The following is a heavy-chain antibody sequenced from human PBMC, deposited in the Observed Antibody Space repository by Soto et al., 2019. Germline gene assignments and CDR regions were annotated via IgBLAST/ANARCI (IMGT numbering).Heavy chain of an antibody. D-gene: IGHD2-2*01. CDR2: ISGSGGST. V-gene: IGHV3-23*01. CDR3: AKGQGWSGYCSSTSCQPRGEFDY. J-gene: IGHJ4*02. Sequence: EVQLLESGGGLVQPGGSLRLSCAASGFTFSSYAMSWVRQAPGKGLEWVSAISGSGGSTSYADSVKGRFTISRDNSKNTLYLQMNSLRAEDTAVYYCAKGQGWSGYCSSTSCQPRGEFDYWGQGTLVTVSS. CDR1: GFTFSSYA.